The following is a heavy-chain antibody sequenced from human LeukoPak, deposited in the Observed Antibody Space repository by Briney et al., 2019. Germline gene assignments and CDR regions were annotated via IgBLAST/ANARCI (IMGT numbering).Heavy chain of an antibody. Sequence: GGSLRLSCAASGFTFSSYGMHWVRQAPGKGLEWVAVISSDGSNKYYADSVKGRFTVSRDNSKNTLYLQMNSLRAEDTAVYYCARGCGSYYFYFDYWGQGTLVTVSS. V-gene: IGHV3-30*03. CDR3: ARGCGSYYFYFDY. CDR1: GFTFSSYG. CDR2: ISSDGSNK. D-gene: IGHD1-26*01. J-gene: IGHJ4*02.